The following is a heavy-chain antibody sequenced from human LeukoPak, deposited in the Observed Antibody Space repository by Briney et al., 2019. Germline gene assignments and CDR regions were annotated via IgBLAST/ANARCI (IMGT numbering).Heavy chain of an antibody. CDR1: GGSISSYY. J-gene: IGHJ4*02. Sequence: PSETLSLTCTVSGGSISSYYWSWIRQPPGKGLEWIGYIYYSGSTNYNPSLKSRVTISVDTSKNQFSLKLNSVTAADTAVYYCAIIAVAGDYFDYWGQGTLVTVSS. CDR2: IYYSGST. CDR3: AIIAVAGDYFDY. V-gene: IGHV4-59*01. D-gene: IGHD6-19*01.